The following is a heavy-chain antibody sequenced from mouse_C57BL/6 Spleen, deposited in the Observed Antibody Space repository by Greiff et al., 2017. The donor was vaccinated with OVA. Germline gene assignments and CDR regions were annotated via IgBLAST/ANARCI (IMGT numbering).Heavy chain of an antibody. D-gene: IGHD1-3*01. J-gene: IGHJ2*01. V-gene: IGHV1-15*01. CDR3: TRESRPPYYFDY. Sequence: QVQLQQSGAELVRPGASVTLSCKASGYTFTDYEMHWVKQTPVHGLEWIGAIDPETGGTAYNQKFKGKAILTADKSSSTAYMELRSLTSEDSAVYYCTRESRPPYYFDYWGQGTTLTVSS. CDR2: IDPETGGT. CDR1: GYTFTDYE.